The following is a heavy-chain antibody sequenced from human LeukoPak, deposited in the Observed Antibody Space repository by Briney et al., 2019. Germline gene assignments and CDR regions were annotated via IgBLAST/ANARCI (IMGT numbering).Heavy chain of an antibody. Sequence: QPGGSLRLSCAASGSTFSSYEMNWVRQAPGKGLEWVSYISSSGSTIYYADSVKGRFTISRDNAKNSLYLQMNSLRAEDTAVYSCARDHYYDSSGYTPAGDAFDIWGQGTMVIVSS. D-gene: IGHD3-22*01. CDR3: ARDHYYDSSGYTPAGDAFDI. J-gene: IGHJ3*02. V-gene: IGHV3-48*03. CDR2: ISSSGSTI. CDR1: GSTFSSYE.